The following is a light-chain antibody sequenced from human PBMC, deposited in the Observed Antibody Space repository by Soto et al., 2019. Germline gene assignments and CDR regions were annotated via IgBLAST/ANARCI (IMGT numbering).Light chain of an antibody. J-gene: IGLJ1*01. CDR1: SSDIGGYNY. CDR3: SSYTSTTILGV. V-gene: IGLV2-14*01. CDR2: EVT. Sequence: QSALTQPASVSGSPGQLITISCTGTSSDIGGYNYVSWYQQHPGKAPKLMIYEVTNRPSGVSNRFSGSKSGNTASLTISGLQAEDEADYYCSSYTSTTILGVFGTGTKLTVL.